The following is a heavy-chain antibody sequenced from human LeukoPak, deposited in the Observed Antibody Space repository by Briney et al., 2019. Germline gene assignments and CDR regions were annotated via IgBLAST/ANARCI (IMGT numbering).Heavy chain of an antibody. CDR2: INSDGGST. Sequence: GGSLRLSCAASGLTFSSYWMHWVRQAPGKGLVWVSRINSDGGSTNYADSVKGRFTISRDNAKNTLYLQMNSLRAEDTAAYYCARAGDSRNQLDYWGQGTLVTVSS. V-gene: IGHV3-74*01. D-gene: IGHD6-13*01. J-gene: IGHJ4*02. CDR3: ARAGDSRNQLDY. CDR1: GLTFSSYW.